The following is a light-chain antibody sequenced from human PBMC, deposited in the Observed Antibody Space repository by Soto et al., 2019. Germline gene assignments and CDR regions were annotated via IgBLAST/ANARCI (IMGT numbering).Light chain of an antibody. CDR1: QSISGW. CDR2: DAS. V-gene: IGKV1-5*01. CDR3: QQYNTYWT. J-gene: IGKJ1*01. Sequence: DIQMTRSPSTLSASVGDRVTITCRASQSISGWLAWYQQKPGKAPKLLIYDASNLESGVPSRFSGSGSGTEFTLTISSLQPDDFATYYCQQYNTYWTFGQGTKVXIK.